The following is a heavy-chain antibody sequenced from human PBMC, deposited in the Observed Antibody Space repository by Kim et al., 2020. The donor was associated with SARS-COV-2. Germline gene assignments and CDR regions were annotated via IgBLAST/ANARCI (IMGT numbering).Heavy chain of an antibody. Sequence: PSLKNRATISVDTSKNQFSLKLNYVTAADTAIYYCARYCSSATCHGAFDIWGQGTMVTVSS. D-gene: IGHD2-2*01. J-gene: IGHJ3*02. V-gene: IGHV4-34*04. CDR3: ARYCSSATCHGAFDI.